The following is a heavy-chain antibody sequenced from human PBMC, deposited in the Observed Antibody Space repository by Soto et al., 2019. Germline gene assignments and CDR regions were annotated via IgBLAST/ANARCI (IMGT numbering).Heavy chain of an antibody. CDR3: AGEPKGGAYGMDV. CDR1: GLTFSTYD. CDR2: IWSDGSRT. V-gene: IGHV3-33*01. D-gene: IGHD3-16*01. Sequence: ESGGGVVQPGTSLRLSCAASGLTFSTYDMHWVRQAPGKGLEWVALIWSDGSRTFYADSVKGRFTISRDNSKNTLYLQMHSLRAEDTAVYYCAGEPKGGAYGMDVWGQGTTVTVSS. J-gene: IGHJ6*02.